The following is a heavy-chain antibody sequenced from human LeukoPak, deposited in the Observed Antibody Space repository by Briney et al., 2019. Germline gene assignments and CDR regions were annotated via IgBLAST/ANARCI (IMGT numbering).Heavy chain of an antibody. D-gene: IGHD1-26*01. J-gene: IGHJ4*02. CDR1: GFTFSSYA. CDR2: ISSNGGST. CDR3: ARGRGSWPRCFFDY. V-gene: IGHV3-64*01. Sequence: GGSLRLSCAASGFTFSSYAMHWVRQAPGKGLEYVSAISSNGGSTYYANSVKGRFTISRDNSKNTLYLQMGSLRAEDMAVYYCARGRGSWPRCFFDYWGQGTLATVSS.